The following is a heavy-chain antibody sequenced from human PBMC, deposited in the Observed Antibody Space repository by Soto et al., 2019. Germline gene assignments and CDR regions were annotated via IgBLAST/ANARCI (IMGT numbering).Heavy chain of an antibody. CDR1: GYTFTGYY. J-gene: IGHJ6*02. D-gene: IGHD3-10*01. CDR3: ARCPPLLWFGESTYYYYGMDV. V-gene: IGHV1-2*04. Sequence: ASVKVSCKASGYTFTGYYMHWVRQAPGQGLEWMGWINPNSGGTNYAQKFQGWVTMTRDTSISTAYMELSSLRSEDTDVYYCARCPPLLWFGESTYYYYGMDVWGQGTTVTVSS. CDR2: INPNSGGT.